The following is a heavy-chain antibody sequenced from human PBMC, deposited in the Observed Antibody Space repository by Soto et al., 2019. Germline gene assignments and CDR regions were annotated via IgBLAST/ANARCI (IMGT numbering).Heavy chain of an antibody. J-gene: IGHJ5*02. V-gene: IGHV4-34*12. CDR2: IIYSGST. CDR3: ARQDDFWSGSGWFDP. CDR1: GVSFTGYY. D-gene: IGHD3-3*01. Sequence: SETLSLTCAVYGVSFTGYYWSWIRQPPGKGLEWIGIIIYSGSTDYNPSLKSRVTISVDTSKDQFSLKLTSVTAADTAVYYCARQDDFWSGSGWFDPWGQGTLVTVSS.